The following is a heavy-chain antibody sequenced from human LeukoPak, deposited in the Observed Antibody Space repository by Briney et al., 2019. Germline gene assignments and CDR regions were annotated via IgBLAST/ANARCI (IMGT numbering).Heavy chain of an antibody. J-gene: IGHJ4*02. V-gene: IGHV3-33*01. D-gene: IGHD2-21*02. Sequence: PARSLRLSCAASGFTFSSYGTHWVRQAPGKGLEWVAVIRYDGSNKYYADSVKGRFTISRDNSKNTVYLQMNSLRAEDTAVYYCARVSPEIVVVTGTGGPDYWGQGTLVTVSS. CDR2: IRYDGSNK. CDR3: ARVSPEIVVVTGTGGPDY. CDR1: GFTFSSYG.